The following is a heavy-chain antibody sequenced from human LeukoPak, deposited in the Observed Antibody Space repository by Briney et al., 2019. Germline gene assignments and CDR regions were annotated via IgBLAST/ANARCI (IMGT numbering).Heavy chain of an antibody. J-gene: IGHJ5*02. V-gene: IGHV1-18*01. Sequence: GASVKVSCKASGYTFTSYGISWVRQAPGQGLEWMGWISAYNGNTNYAQKLQGRVTMTTDTSTSTAYMELRSLRSDDTAMYYCARDDSSSWYHWFDPWGQGTLVTVSS. CDR2: ISAYNGNT. CDR3: ARDDSSSWYHWFDP. D-gene: IGHD6-13*01. CDR1: GYTFTSYG.